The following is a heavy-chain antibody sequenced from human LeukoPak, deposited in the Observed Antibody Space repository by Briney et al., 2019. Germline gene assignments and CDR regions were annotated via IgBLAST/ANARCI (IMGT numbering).Heavy chain of an antibody. J-gene: IGHJ5*02. Sequence: ASVKVSCKAPGGTFSSYAISWVRQAPGQGLEWMGGIIPIYGTANYAQKFQGRVTITTDESTSTAYMELSSLRSEDTAVYYCARVGYSSSSRFREGMLLSWGQGTLFTVSS. CDR2: IIPIYGTA. V-gene: IGHV1-69*05. CDR1: GGTFSSYA. CDR3: ARVGYSSSSRFREGMLLS. D-gene: IGHD6-6*01.